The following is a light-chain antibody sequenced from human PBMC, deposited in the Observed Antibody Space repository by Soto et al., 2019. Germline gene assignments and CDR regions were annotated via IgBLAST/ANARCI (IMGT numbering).Light chain of an antibody. V-gene: IGKV3-15*01. J-gene: IGKJ1*01. CDR3: QQYAKYWM. CDR2: GVS. CDR1: QSVSSN. Sequence: EIVMTQSPGTLSVSPGERATLSCRASQSVSSNVAWYQQKAGQAPRLLIYGVSTRATGIPARFSGSGSGTEFTLTISSLQSEDFAVYTCQQYAKYWMFGQGTKVDIK.